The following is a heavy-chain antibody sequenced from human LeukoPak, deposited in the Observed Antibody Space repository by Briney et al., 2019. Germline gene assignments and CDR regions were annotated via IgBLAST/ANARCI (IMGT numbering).Heavy chain of an antibody. CDR2: INAGNDNT. D-gene: IGHD2-15*01. CDR1: GYTFTSYA. CDR3: ARDLGYCTGGTCYPNWFDP. J-gene: IGHJ5*02. Sequence: VASVKVSCKASGYTFTSYAMHWVRQAPGQGLEWMGWINAGNDNTKYAQKFQGRVTITRDTSASTAYMELGSLRSEDTAVYYCARDLGYCTGGTCYPNWFDPWGQGTLVSVSS. V-gene: IGHV1-3*01.